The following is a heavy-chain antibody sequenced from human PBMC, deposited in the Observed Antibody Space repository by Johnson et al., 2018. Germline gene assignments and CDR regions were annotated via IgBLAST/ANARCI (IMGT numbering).Heavy chain of an antibody. CDR3: AGGGGNWGMYAFDI. CDR1: GGSISIYY. V-gene: IGHV4-59*01. Sequence: QVQLQESGPGLVKPSETLSLTCTVSGGSISIYYWSWIRQPPGKGLAWIGYIHYSGSTNDNPSLKSRVTTSVDTSKNQFSLGLTSVTPADTALYYCAGGGGNWGMYAFDIWGQGIMVTVAS. D-gene: IGHD7-27*01. J-gene: IGHJ3*02. CDR2: IHYSGST.